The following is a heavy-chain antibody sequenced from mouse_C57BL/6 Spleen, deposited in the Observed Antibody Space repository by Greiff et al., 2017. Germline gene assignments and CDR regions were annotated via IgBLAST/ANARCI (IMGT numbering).Heavy chain of an antibody. CDR2: ILPGSGST. Sequence: VQLQQSGAELMKPGASVKLSCKATGYTFTGYWIEWVKQRPGHGLEWIGEILPGSGSTNYNDKFKGKATFTADTSSNTAYMQLSSLTTEDSAIYFCASITTVVATDWYFDVWGTGTTVTVSS. D-gene: IGHD1-1*01. CDR3: ASITTVVATDWYFDV. V-gene: IGHV1-9*01. CDR1: GYTFTGYW. J-gene: IGHJ1*03.